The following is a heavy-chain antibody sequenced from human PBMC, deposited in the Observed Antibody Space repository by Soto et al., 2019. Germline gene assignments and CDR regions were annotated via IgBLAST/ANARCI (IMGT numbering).Heavy chain of an antibody. V-gene: IGHV4-34*01. D-gene: IGHD2-15*01. Sequence: PSETLSLTSAVYGRSFSGYYWSWIRQPPGKGLEWKGEINHSGSTNYNPSLKSRVTISVDTSKNQFSLKLSSVTAADTAVYYCARGRYCSGGSCYSYYYYYMAVWGKGTTVTVSS. J-gene: IGHJ6*03. CDR2: INHSGST. CDR3: ARGRYCSGGSCYSYYYYYMAV. CDR1: GRSFSGYY.